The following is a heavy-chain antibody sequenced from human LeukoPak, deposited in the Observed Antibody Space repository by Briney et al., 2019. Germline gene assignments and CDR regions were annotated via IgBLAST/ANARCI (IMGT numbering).Heavy chain of an antibody. CDR2: ISGSGGST. J-gene: IGHJ4*02. D-gene: IGHD3-22*01. V-gene: IGHV3-23*01. CDR3: AKDARVTMIVGYDY. CDR1: GFTFSSYA. Sequence: GGSLRLSCAASGFTFSSYAMSWVRQAPGKGLEWVSAISGSGGSTHYADSVKGRFTISRDNSKNTLYLQMNSLRAEDTAVYYCAKDARVTMIVGYDYWGQGTLVTVSS.